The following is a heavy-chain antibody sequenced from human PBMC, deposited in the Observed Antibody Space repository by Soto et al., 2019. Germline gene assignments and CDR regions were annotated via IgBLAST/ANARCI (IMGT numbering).Heavy chain of an antibody. V-gene: IGHV3-74*01. CDR3: ARDRVEDVLRFLEWLGTSYYYGMDV. CDR2: FHSDGSST. D-gene: IGHD3-3*01. J-gene: IGHJ6*02. CDR1: PFTFSRYW. Sequence: GGSLRLSCAASPFTFSRYWLHWVRQAPGKELVWVSRFHSDGSSTSYADSVKGRFTISRDNAKNALYLQMNSLRAEDRAVYYCARDRVEDVLRFLEWLGTSYYYGMDVWGQGTTVTVSS.